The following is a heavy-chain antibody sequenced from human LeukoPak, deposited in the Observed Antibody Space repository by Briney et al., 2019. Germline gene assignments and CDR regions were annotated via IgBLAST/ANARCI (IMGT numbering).Heavy chain of an antibody. CDR2: IFDSGAT. V-gene: IGHV4-39*07. CDR3: AGYHSGSYHIDY. Sequence: PSETLSLTCTVSGGSINSSSYYWGWIRQPPGKGLEWIGSIFDSGATSYNPSLKSRVTISVDTSTNPFSLKLNAVTAADTAVYNWAGYHSGSYHIDYWGQGTLVTVSS. CDR1: GGSINSSSYY. D-gene: IGHD1-26*01. J-gene: IGHJ4*02.